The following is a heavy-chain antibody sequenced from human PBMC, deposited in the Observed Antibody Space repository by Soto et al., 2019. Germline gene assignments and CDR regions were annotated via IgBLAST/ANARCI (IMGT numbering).Heavy chain of an antibody. D-gene: IGHD5-12*01. CDR2: IFPADSDT. J-gene: IGHJ4*02. V-gene: IGHV5-51*01. CDR1: GYSFSTYW. Sequence: ISCKGSGYSFSTYWIAWVRQMPGRGLEWMGTIFPADSDTTYSPSFQGQVTISADKSITTAYLQWSSLKASDTAIYYCAVTGYNGPFDYWGQGTLVTVSS. CDR3: AVTGYNGPFDY.